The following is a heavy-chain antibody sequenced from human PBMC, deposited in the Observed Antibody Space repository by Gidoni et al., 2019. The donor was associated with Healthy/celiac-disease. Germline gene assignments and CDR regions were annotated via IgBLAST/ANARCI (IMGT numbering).Heavy chain of an antibody. CDR2: ISSTGSTI. CDR3: ARPGYRYGPVTY. CDR1: GFTFSDYY. D-gene: IGHD5-18*01. V-gene: IGHV3-11*01. J-gene: IGHJ4*02. Sequence: QVQLVESGGGLVKPGGSLRPSCAAAGFTFSDYYMSWLRQAPGKGLVWCSYISSTGSTISYAASVKRSFTISRHNAKTSLYLQMNRLRAQPTAGYYCARPGYRYGPVTYWGQGTLVTVSS.